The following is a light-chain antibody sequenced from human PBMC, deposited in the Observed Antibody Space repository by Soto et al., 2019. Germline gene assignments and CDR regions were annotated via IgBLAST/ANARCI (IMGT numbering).Light chain of an antibody. V-gene: IGLV7-46*01. CDR1: TGTLTSGHF. Sequence: QLVVTQEPSLTVSPGGTVTLTCGSSTGTLTSGHFPYWFQQKPGQAPRALIFDTSNKHSWTPARFSGSLLGGKAALTLSGAQPEDEAHYYCLLYYSGARVFGGGTKLTVL. CDR3: LLYYSGARV. CDR2: DTS. J-gene: IGLJ2*01.